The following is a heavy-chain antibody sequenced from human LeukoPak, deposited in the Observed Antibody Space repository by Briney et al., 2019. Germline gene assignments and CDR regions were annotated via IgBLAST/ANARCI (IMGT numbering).Heavy chain of an antibody. CDR2: ISSSGSTI. CDR1: GFTFSGYE. V-gene: IGHV3-48*03. CDR3: ARDQSGSLSYYYGMDV. Sequence: GGSLRLSCAASGFTFSGYEMNWVRQAPGKGLEWVSYISSSGSTIYYADSVKGRFTISRDNAKNSPYLQMNSLRAEDTAVYYCARDQSGSLSYYYGMDVWGQGTTVTVSS. J-gene: IGHJ6*02. D-gene: IGHD1-26*01.